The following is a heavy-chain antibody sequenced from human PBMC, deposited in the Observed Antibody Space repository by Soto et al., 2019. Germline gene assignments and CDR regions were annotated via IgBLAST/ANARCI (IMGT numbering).Heavy chain of an antibody. V-gene: IGHV4-39*01. J-gene: IGHJ4*02. D-gene: IGHD2-15*01. CDR2: IYYSGST. Sequence: QLQLQESGPGLVKPSETLSLTSTVSGGSISSSSYYWGWIRQPPGKGLEWIGSIYYSGSTYYNPSLKSRITISVVTSKNQFSLKLSSVTAADTAVYYCARPPYCSGGSCYVGYWGQGTLVTVSS. CDR1: GGSISSSSYY. CDR3: ARPPYCSGGSCYVGY.